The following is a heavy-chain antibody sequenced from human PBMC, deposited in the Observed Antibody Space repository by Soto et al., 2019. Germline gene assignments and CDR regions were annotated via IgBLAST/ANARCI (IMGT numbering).Heavy chain of an antibody. CDR2: ISWDGGST. CDR3: AKDKGVAVAGYYYYGMDV. V-gene: IGHV3-43D*04. Sequence: EVQLLESGGGLVQPGGSLRLSCAASGFTFSSYAMSWVRQAPGKGLEWVSLISWDGGSTYYADSVKGRFTISRDNSKNSLYLQMNSLRAEDTALYYCAKDKGVAVAGYYYYGMDVWGQGTTVTVSS. D-gene: IGHD6-19*01. CDR1: GFTFSSYA. J-gene: IGHJ6*02.